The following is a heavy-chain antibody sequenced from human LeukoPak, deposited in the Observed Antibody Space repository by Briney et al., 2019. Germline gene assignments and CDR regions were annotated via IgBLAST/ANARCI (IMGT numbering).Heavy chain of an antibody. Sequence: GSLRLSCAVSGITLSNYGMSWVRQAPGKGLEWIGSIYYSGSTYYNPSLKSRVTISVDTSKNQFSLKLSSVTAADTAVYYCAREDSSSGIFQHWDQGTLVTVSS. D-gene: IGHD6-13*01. CDR1: GITLSNYG. V-gene: IGHV4-39*07. J-gene: IGHJ1*01. CDR2: IYYSGST. CDR3: AREDSSSGIFQH.